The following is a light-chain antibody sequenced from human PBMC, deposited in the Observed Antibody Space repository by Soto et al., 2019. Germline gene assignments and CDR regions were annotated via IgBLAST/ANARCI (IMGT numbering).Light chain of an antibody. V-gene: IGKV2-28*01. J-gene: IGKJ3*01. CDR3: VQGLQTPFT. Sequence: DIVMTQSPLSLPVTPGEPASISCRSSQSLLHSDGYNSLDWYLQKPGQSPQILIYLGSNRASGVPERFSGSGSGTDFTLKISRVEAEDVGVYYCVQGLQTPFTFGPGTKVDIK. CDR2: LGS. CDR1: QSLLHSDGYNS.